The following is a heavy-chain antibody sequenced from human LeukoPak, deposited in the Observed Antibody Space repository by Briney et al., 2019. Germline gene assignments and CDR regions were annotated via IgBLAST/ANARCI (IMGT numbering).Heavy chain of an antibody. CDR3: APRVVVIAAPFDY. J-gene: IGHJ4*02. Sequence: PGRSLRLSCAASGFTFSSYGMHWVRQAPGKGLEWVAFIRYDGSNKSCSDSVRGRFTISRDNSKNTLYLQMNSLRVEDAAVYYCAPRVVVIAAPFDYWGQGTLVTVSS. CDR1: GFTFSSYG. CDR2: IRYDGSNK. D-gene: IGHD2-21*01. V-gene: IGHV3-30*02.